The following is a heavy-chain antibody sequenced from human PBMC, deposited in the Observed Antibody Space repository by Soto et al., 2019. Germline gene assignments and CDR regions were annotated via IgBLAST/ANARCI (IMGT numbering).Heavy chain of an antibody. CDR1: GGSISNSNW. V-gene: IGHV4-4*02. Sequence: QVQLQESGPGLVKPSGTLSLTCGVFGGSISNSNWWPWVRQPPGKGLEWIGEIYHSGCTNYNSSLMSRVTISLDKVNNQFSLKLTSVTAADTAVYYCAHRPIVGAAIWGQGTLVTVSS. J-gene: IGHJ4*02. CDR2: IYHSGCT. D-gene: IGHD1-26*01. CDR3: AHRPIVGAAI.